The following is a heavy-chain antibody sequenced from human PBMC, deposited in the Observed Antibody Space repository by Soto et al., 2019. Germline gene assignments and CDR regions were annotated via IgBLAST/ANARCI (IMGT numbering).Heavy chain of an antibody. CDR2: IYSGGST. J-gene: IGHJ2*01. CDR1: GNY. CDR3: AASPVTGYWYFDL. D-gene: IGHD1-20*01. V-gene: IGHV3-66*01. Sequence: EVQLVEFGGGLVQPGGSLRLSCAASGNYMSWVRQAPGKGLEWVSVIYSGGSTYYADSVKGRFTFSRDNSKNTLYLQMNSLRAEDTAVYFCAASPVTGYWYFDLWGRGTLVTVSS.